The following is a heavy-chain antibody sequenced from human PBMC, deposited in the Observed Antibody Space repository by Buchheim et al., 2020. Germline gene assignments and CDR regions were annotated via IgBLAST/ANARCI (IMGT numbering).Heavy chain of an antibody. D-gene: IGHD3-10*01. J-gene: IGHJ6*02. Sequence: EVQLVESGGGLVQPGGSLRLSCAASEFTFSSYSMNWVRQAPGKGLEWVSYISSSGSTIYYADSVKGRFTISRDNAKNSLYLQMNSLRAEDTAVYYCARYDELHYYYGSGRTNYYGMDVWGQGTT. CDR2: ISSSGSTI. V-gene: IGHV3-48*04. CDR3: ARYDELHYYYGSGRTNYYGMDV. CDR1: EFTFSSYS.